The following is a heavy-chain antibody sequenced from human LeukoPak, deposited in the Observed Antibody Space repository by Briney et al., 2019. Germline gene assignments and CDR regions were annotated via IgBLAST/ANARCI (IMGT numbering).Heavy chain of an antibody. J-gene: IGHJ4*02. CDR3: ARGPYHLDY. CDR2: ITTNTGTS. D-gene: IGHD1-14*01. V-gene: IGHV7-4-1*02. CDR1: GYTFTTYA. Sequence: GASVKVSCKTSGYTFTTYAMNWVRQAPGQGLEWMGWITTNTGTSTYAQGFTGRFVFSLDTSVSTAYLQINSLKAEDTAVYYCARGPYHLDYWGQGTLVTVSS.